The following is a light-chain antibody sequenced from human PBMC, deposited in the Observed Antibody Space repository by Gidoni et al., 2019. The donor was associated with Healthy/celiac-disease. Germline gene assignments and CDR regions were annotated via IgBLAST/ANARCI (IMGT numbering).Light chain of an antibody. CDR2: GAS. Sequence: EIVLTQSPVTLSLSPGESATLSCRASQSVSSSYLAWYQHKPGQAPRLVIYGASSRATGIPDRFSGSGSGTDFTLTISRLEPEDFAVYYCQQYGNSPYTFGQGTKLEIK. J-gene: IGKJ2*01. CDR1: QSVSSSY. CDR3: QQYGNSPYT. V-gene: IGKV3-20*01.